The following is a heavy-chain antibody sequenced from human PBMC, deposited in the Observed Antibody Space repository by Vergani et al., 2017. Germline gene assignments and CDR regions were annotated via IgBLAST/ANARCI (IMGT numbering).Heavy chain of an antibody. V-gene: IGHV1-69*18. CDR1: GGTFSSYA. Sequence: QVQLVQSGAEVKKPGASVKVSCKASGGTFSSYAISWVRQAPGQGLEWMGRIIPIFGTANYAQKFQGRVTITADESTSTAYMELSSLRYDDTAVYYCARDQRQFYDIVVVPAANWFDPWGQGTLVTVSS. D-gene: IGHD2-2*01. CDR2: IIPIFGTA. CDR3: ARDQRQFYDIVVVPAANWFDP. J-gene: IGHJ5*02.